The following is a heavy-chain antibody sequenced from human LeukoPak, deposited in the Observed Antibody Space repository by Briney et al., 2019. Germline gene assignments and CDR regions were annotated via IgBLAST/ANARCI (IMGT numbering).Heavy chain of an antibody. D-gene: IGHD2-2*01. CDR1: GFAFSSSW. CDR2: IKQDVSET. Sequence: PGGSLRLSCAASGFAFSSSWMSWVRQAPGKGLEWVANIKQDVSETYYVDSLKGRFTVSRDNAKNSVYLQMNNLRAEDTAVYYCARRAPGYCITTSCPDTYYYYYYMDVWGKGTTVTVSS. J-gene: IGHJ6*03. CDR3: ARRAPGYCITTSCPDTYYYYYYMDV. V-gene: IGHV3-7*01.